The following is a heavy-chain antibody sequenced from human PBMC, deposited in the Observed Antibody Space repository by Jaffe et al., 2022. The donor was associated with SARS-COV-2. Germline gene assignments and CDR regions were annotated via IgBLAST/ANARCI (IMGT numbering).Heavy chain of an antibody. CDR2: ITWNSGNV. J-gene: IGHJ3*02. Sequence: EVQLVESGGDWVQPGGSLRLSCAASGFTFDDYAMHWVRQAPGKGLEWVSGITWNSGNVVYADSVKGRFTISRDNAKSSLYLQMNSLRAEDTAFYYCAKGRANSWIMFAFDIGGQGTMVTVSS. CDR3: AKGRANSWIMFAFDI. CDR1: GFTFDDYA. D-gene: IGHD3-16*01. V-gene: IGHV3-9*01.